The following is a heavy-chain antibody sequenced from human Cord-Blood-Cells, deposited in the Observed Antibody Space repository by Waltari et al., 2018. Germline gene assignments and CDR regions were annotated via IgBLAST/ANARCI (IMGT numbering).Heavy chain of an antibody. CDR3: ARVPSYSSSSRWFDP. D-gene: IGHD6-6*01. V-gene: IGHV4-4*02. J-gene: IGHJ5*02. Sequence: QVQLQESGPGLVKPSGTLSLTCAVSGGSTSSSNWWSWVRQPPGKGLEWIGEIYHSGSTNYNPSLKSRVTISVDKSKNQFSLKLSSVPAADTAVYYCARVPSYSSSSRWFDPWGQGTLVTVSS. CDR2: IYHSGST. CDR1: GGSTSSSNW.